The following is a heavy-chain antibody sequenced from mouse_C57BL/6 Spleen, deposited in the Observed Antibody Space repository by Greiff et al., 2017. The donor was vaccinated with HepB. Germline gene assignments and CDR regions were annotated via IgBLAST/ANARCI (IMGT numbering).Heavy chain of an antibody. J-gene: IGHJ2*01. D-gene: IGHD3-3*01. Sequence: EVKLMESGGGLVKPGGSLKLSCAASGFTFSDYGMHWVRQAPEKGLEWVAYISSGSSTIYYADTVKGRVTISRDNAKNTLFLQMTSLRSEDTAMYYCARPGLAYYFDYWGQGTTLTVSS. CDR3: ARPGLAYYFDY. CDR2: ISSGSSTI. CDR1: GFTFSDYG. V-gene: IGHV5-17*01.